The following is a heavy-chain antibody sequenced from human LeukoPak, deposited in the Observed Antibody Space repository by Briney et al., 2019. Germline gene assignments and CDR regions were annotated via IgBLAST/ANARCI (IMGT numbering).Heavy chain of an antibody. V-gene: IGHV3-11*01. Sequence: NSGGSLRLSCAASGFTFSDYYMSWIRQAPGKGLEWVSYISTSGSTIDYADSVKGRFTISRDNAKNSLYLQMNSLRAEDTAVYYCARGGYQIYGMDIWGQGTTVTVSS. CDR3: ARGGYQIYGMDI. CDR1: GFTFSDYY. D-gene: IGHD2-2*01. J-gene: IGHJ6*02. CDR2: ISTSGSTI.